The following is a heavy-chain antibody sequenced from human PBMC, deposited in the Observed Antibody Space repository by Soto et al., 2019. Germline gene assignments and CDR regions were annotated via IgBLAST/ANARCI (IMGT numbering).Heavy chain of an antibody. V-gene: IGHV3-23*01. J-gene: IGHJ4*02. Sequence: SLRLSCAASGFTFSSYAMSWVRRAPGKGLEWVSAISGSGGSTYYAHSVKGRFTISRDNSKNTLYLQMNSLRAEDTAVYYCAKTPPPYCSGGSCYSGAFDYWGQGTLVTVSS. CDR2: ISGSGGST. CDR1: GFTFSSYA. CDR3: AKTPPPYCSGGSCYSGAFDY. D-gene: IGHD2-15*01.